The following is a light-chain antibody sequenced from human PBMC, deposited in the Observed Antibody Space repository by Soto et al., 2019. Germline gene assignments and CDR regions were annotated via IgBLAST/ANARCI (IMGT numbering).Light chain of an antibody. V-gene: IGKV3-20*01. CDR1: QNIDNC. Sequence: EIVLTQFPATLSLSPGARATLSCRASQNIDNCLAWYQQKPGQAPRLLIYGASTRATGIPDRFSGSGSGTDFTLTISGLEPEDFAVYYCQQYGSSPWTFGQGTKVDIK. J-gene: IGKJ1*01. CDR3: QQYGSSPWT. CDR2: GAS.